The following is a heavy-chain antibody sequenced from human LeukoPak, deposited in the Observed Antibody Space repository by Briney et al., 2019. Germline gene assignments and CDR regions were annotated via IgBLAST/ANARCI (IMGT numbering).Heavy chain of an antibody. Sequence: SETLSLTCTVSGGSISSSSYSWGWIPQPPGKGLEWIGRIYYSGSNYYNPSLESRATMSLDTSKNQFSLKLSSVTAADTAVYYCARDENGYVWGSLRAWGQGTLVTVSS. CDR3: ARDENGYVWGSLRA. CDR1: GGSISSSSYS. V-gene: IGHV4-39*07. CDR2: IYYSGSN. J-gene: IGHJ5*02. D-gene: IGHD3-16*01.